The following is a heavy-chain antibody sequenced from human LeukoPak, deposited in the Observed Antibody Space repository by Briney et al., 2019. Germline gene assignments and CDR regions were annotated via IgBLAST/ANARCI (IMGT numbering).Heavy chain of an antibody. D-gene: IGHD3-10*01. J-gene: IGHJ3*02. V-gene: IGHV7-4-1*01. CDR1: GYTFTSYA. Sequence: ASVEVSCKASGYTFTSYAMNWVRQAPGQGLEWMGWINTNTGNPTYAQGFTGRFVFSLDASVNTAYLQIDSLKAADTAVYYCTRTNFGLGSRDGFDIWGQGTMVTVSS. CDR3: TRTNFGLGSRDGFDI. CDR2: INTNTGNP.